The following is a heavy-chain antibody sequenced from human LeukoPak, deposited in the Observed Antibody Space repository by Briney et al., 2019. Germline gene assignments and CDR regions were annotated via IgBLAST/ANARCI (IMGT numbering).Heavy chain of an antibody. J-gene: IGHJ1*01. D-gene: IGHD1-26*01. V-gene: IGHV4-39*01. CDR1: GGSNSSTTYY. CDR2: IYSSGSA. CDR3: ARHDGHRFRDLLRMGY. Sequence: TSETLSLICTVSGGSNSSTTYYWGWIRQPPGKGLEWIGTIYSSGSAYYNPSLKSRVTISVDTSKNQFSLKLNSVTAADTAVYYCARHDGHRFRDLLRMGYWGGGTVVSVSS.